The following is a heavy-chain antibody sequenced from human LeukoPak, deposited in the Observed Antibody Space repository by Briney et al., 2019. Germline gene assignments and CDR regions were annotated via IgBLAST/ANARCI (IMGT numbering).Heavy chain of an antibody. CDR3: AREGLGYCSTTTCFLFDY. CDR1: GFTFSSYA. V-gene: IGHV3-23*01. J-gene: IGHJ4*02. Sequence: PGGSLRLSCAASGFTFSSYAMSWVRQAPGKGLEWVSAISGSGGSTYYADSVKGRFTISRDNSKNTLYLQMNSLRAEDTAVYYCAREGLGYCSTTTCFLFDYWGQGALVTVSS. CDR2: ISGSGGST. D-gene: IGHD2-2*01.